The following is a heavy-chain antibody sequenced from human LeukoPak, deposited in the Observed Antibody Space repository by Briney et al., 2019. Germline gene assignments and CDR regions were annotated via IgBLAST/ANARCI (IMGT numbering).Heavy chain of an antibody. J-gene: IGHJ4*02. CDR3: ARDERLLSFLK. Sequence: GGTLRLSCAASGFTFSNYGLSWVRQAPGKGLEWVSGITGSGGSTYYADSVKGRFTISRDNSKNTLYLQINSLRAEDTAIYYCARDERLLSFLKWGQGTLVTVSS. CDR1: GFTFSNYG. CDR2: ITGSGGST. D-gene: IGHD3-3*01. V-gene: IGHV3-23*01.